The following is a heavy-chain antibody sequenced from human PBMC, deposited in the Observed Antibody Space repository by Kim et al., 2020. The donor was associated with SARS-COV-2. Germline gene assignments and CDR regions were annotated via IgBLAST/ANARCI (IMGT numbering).Heavy chain of an antibody. CDR1: GFTFDDYT. Sequence: GVSLRLSCAASGFTFDDYTMHWVRQAPGKGLEWVSLISWDGGSTYYADSVKGRFTISRDNSKNSLYLQMNSLRTEDTALYYCAKAISGWEYYYYYYGMDVWGQGTTVTVSS. J-gene: IGHJ6*02. D-gene: IGHD6-19*01. CDR3: AKAISGWEYYYYYYGMDV. V-gene: IGHV3-43*01. CDR2: ISWDGGST.